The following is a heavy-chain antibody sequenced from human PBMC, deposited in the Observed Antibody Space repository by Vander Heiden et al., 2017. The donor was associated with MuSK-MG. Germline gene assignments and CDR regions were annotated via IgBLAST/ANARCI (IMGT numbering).Heavy chain of an antibody. D-gene: IGHD5-12*01. CDR1: GFTFGDYA. CDR3: TRETSSGYDY. Sequence: EVQLVESGGDLVQPGRSLRLSCTASGFTFGDYAISWFRQAPGKGLEGVGFIRSKGYGGTTEYAASVKGRFTISRDDSKSIAYLQMSSRKTEDTAVYYCTRETSSGYDYWGQGTLVTVSS. V-gene: IGHV3-49*03. J-gene: IGHJ4*02. CDR2: IRSKGYGGTT.